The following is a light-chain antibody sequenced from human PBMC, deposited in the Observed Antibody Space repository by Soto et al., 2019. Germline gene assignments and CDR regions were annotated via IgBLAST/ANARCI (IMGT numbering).Light chain of an antibody. J-gene: IGKJ2*01. Sequence: EIVLTQSPGTLSLSPGDRATISCRASQSVSSSYLSWYQQKPGQAPRLLIYGASIRSTGIPDRFSGSGSGTDFTLTISRLEPEDFAVYYCQQYGSSPLYTFGQGTKLEIK. CDR3: QQYGSSPLYT. CDR2: GAS. CDR1: QSVSSSY. V-gene: IGKV3-20*01.